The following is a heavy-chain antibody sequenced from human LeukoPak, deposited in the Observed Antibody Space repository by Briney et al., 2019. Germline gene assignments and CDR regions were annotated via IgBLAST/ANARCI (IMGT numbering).Heavy chain of an antibody. Sequence: GGTLRLSCAASGFTFRNYMMHWVRQAPGKGLDWVAVILEDGSIQHYADSVKGRFTISRDNSRNTVFLQMNSLRGEDTAIYYCARVQGGGFRTADFWGQGTVVTVSS. J-gene: IGHJ4*02. V-gene: IGHV3-30*04. CDR2: ILEDGSIQ. CDR3: ARVQGGGFRTADF. CDR1: GFTFRNYM. D-gene: IGHD3-10*01.